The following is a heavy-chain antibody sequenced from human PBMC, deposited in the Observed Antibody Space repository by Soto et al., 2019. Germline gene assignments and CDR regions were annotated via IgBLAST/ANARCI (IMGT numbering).Heavy chain of an antibody. CDR3: AKGTMTAILPSVYYYGMDV. D-gene: IGHD2-21*02. Sequence: PGGSLGLSCAASGFTFSSYGMHWVRQAPGKGLEWVAVISYDGSNKYYADSVKGRFTISRGNSKNTLYLQMNSLRAEDTAVYYCAKGTMTAILPSVYYYGMDVWGQGTTVTVSS. CDR1: GFTFSSYG. CDR2: ISYDGSNK. V-gene: IGHV3-30*18. J-gene: IGHJ6*02.